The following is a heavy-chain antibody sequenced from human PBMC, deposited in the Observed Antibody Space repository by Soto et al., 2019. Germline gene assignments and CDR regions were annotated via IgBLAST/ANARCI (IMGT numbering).Heavy chain of an antibody. D-gene: IGHD3-10*01. CDR1: GITFSAYA. Sequence: QVQLVESGGVVVQPGTSLRLSCAVSGITFSAYAMHWVRQAPGKVLEWVARISYDGIGSATADTVKGRFTNSRDNSRSRLYLTMNSLRTEDKAMYYSVRDYNDGMGRCDYWGQGALGTVSA. CDR2: ISYDGIG. J-gene: IGHJ4*02. CDR3: VRDYNDGMGRCDY. V-gene: IGHV3-30*04.